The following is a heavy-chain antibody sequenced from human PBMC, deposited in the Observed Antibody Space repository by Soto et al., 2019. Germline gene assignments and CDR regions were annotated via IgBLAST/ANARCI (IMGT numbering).Heavy chain of an antibody. Sequence: QVQLVQSGGEVKKPGASVKVSCKAAGYTFGTYGISWVRQAPGHGLEWMGWISGHNGVTNNARKFQDRVTMTTDTSTSTAYMVLRSLRSDDTAVYYCARDRQNYGTFDYWGQGTLVTVSS. CDR3: ARDRQNYGTFDY. CDR1: GYTFGTYG. J-gene: IGHJ4*02. D-gene: IGHD1-7*01. CDR2: ISGHNGVT. V-gene: IGHV1-18*01.